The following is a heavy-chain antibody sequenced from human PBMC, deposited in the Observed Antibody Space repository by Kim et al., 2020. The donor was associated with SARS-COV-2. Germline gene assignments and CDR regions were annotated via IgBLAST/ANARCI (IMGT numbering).Heavy chain of an antibody. J-gene: IGHJ3*02. CDR3: AREVHLGGIDAFDI. V-gene: IGHV1-2*02. Sequence: AQKFQGRVTMTRDTSISTAYMELSRLRSDDTAVYYCAREVHLGGIDAFDIWGQGTMVTVSS. D-gene: IGHD3-16*01.